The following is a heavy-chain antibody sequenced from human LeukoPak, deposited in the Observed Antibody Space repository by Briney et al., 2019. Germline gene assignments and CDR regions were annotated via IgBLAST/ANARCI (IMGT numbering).Heavy chain of an antibody. CDR2: ISDSGDNT. D-gene: IGHD3-10*01. Sequence: GGSLRLSCEASGFTFSGFAMRWVRRTPGKGLEWVSGISDSGDNTLYADSVKGRFTISRDNSKNTLYLQMNSLRAEDTAVYYCASPTRARVYYYYGMDVWGQGTLVTVSS. CDR3: ASPTRARVYYYYGMDV. CDR1: GFTFSGFA. V-gene: IGHV3-23*01. J-gene: IGHJ6*02.